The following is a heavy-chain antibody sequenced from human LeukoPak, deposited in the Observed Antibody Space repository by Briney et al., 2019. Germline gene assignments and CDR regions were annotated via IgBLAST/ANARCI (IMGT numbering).Heavy chain of an antibody. CDR2: ISYDGSNK. J-gene: IGHJ4*02. D-gene: IGHD3-10*01. CDR3: ARDPNYGWGSSHLTAYFDY. Sequence: GGSLRLSCAASGFTFSSYAMHWVRQAPGKGLEWVAVISYDGSNKYYADSVKGRFTISRDNSKNTLYLQMNSLRAEDTAVYYCARDPNYGWGSSHLTAYFDYWGQGTLVTVSS. CDR1: GFTFSSYA. V-gene: IGHV3-30*04.